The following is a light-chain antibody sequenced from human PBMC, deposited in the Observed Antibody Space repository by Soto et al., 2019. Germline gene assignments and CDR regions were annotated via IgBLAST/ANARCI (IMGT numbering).Light chain of an antibody. CDR2: DTS. J-gene: IGKJ4*01. V-gene: IGKV3-11*01. CDR3: QQRSSWPR. CDR1: QSISSF. Sequence: EIVLTQSPATLSLSPGERATLSCRASQSISSFLAWYQHKPGQAPRLLIYDTSNRATGIPARFSGSGSGTDFTLTISSLEPEDSALYFCQQRSSWPRFGGGTRVEIK.